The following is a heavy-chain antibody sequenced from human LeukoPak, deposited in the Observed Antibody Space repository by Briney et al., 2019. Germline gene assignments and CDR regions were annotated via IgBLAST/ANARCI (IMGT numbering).Heavy chain of an antibody. D-gene: IGHD3-10*01. V-gene: IGHV1-46*01. Sequence: ASVKVSCKVSGYTLTELSMHWVRQAPGQGLEWMGIINPRGGSATSAQRFQGRLTVTRDTSTSTVYMELSSLTSEDTAVYYCARDYHGSGSLTTFDSWGQGTLVTVSS. CDR1: GYTLTELS. J-gene: IGHJ4*02. CDR3: ARDYHGSGSLTTFDS. CDR2: INPRGGSA.